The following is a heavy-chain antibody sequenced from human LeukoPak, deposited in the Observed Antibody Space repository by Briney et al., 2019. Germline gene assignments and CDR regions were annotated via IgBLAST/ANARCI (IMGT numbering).Heavy chain of an antibody. CDR1: GFTFSSYE. Sequence: GGSLRLSCAASGFTFSSYEMNWVRQAPGKGLEWVSHISSGGSTIYYADSVKDRFTISRDNAKKSLYLQMNSLRAEDTAVYYCARGEGYQLLDAFDIWGQGTMVTVSS. V-gene: IGHV3-48*03. D-gene: IGHD2-2*01. CDR3: ARGEGYQLLDAFDI. CDR2: ISSGGSTI. J-gene: IGHJ3*02.